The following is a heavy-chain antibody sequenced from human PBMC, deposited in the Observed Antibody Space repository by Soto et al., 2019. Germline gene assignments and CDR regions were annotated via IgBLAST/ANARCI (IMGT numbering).Heavy chain of an antibody. CDR3: ARGRSGSGIFDY. J-gene: IGHJ4*02. Sequence: SETLSLTCAVYGGSFSGYYWSWIRQPPGKGLEWIGEINHSGSTNYNPSLKSRVTISVDTSKNQFSLKLSSVTAADTAVYYCARGRSGSGIFDYWGQGTLVTVS. V-gene: IGHV4-34*01. D-gene: IGHD3-10*01. CDR1: GGSFSGYY. CDR2: INHSGST.